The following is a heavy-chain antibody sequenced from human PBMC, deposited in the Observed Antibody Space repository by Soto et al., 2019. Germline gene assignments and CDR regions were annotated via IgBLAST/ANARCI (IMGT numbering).Heavy chain of an antibody. CDR1: GDTFSDYY. D-gene: IGHD1-1*01. V-gene: IGHV1-2*02. Sequence: AASVKVSCKASGDTFSDYYIHWVRQAPGQGLEWMGWINPNSGGTKYAPKFQGGVTMTRDTSITTAYMELSRLRSGDTAVYYCAREPATAKPEGVDFWGQGTLVTVSS. CDR3: AREPATAKPEGVDF. CDR2: INPNSGGT. J-gene: IGHJ4*02.